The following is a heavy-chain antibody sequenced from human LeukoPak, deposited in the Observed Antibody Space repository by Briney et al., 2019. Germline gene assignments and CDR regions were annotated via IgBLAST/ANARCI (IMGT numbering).Heavy chain of an antibody. V-gene: IGHV3-30-3*01. CDR3: AREEMATSLGHAFDI. CDR2: ISYDGSNK. J-gene: IGHJ3*02. D-gene: IGHD5-24*01. Sequence: PGRSLRLSCAASGFTFSSYAMHWVRQAPGKGLEWVAVISYDGSNKYYADSVKGRFTISRDNSKNTLYLQMNSLRAEDTAVYYCAREEMATSLGHAFDIWGQGTMVTVSS. CDR1: GFTFSSYA.